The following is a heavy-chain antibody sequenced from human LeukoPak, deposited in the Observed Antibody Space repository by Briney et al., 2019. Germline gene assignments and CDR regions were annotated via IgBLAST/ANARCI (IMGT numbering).Heavy chain of an antibody. CDR3: ARNSQGFLPGNY. CDR2: INHSGST. CDR1: GGPFSGYY. J-gene: IGHJ4*02. D-gene: IGHD2/OR15-2a*01. V-gene: IGHV4-34*01. Sequence: PSETLSLTCAVYGGPFSGYYWSWVRQPPGKGLEWIGEINHSGSTNYNPSLKSRVTISVDTSKNQFSLKLSSVTAADTAVYYCARNSQGFLPGNYWGQGTLVTVSS.